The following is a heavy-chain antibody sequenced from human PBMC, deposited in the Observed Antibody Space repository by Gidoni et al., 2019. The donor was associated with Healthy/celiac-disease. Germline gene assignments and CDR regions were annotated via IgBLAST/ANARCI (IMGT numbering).Heavy chain of an antibody. J-gene: IGHJ6*02. CDR2: IIPIFGTA. CDR1: GGPFSRYA. CDR3: ARAVGDVVVVPAAQPNDYYYYGMDV. V-gene: IGHV1-69*01. D-gene: IGHD2-2*01. Sequence: QVQLVQSGAEVKKPGSSVKVSCQASGGPFSRYALSSVRQAPGQGLEWMGGIIPIFGTANYAQKFQGRVTITADESTSTAYMELSSLRSEDTAVYYCARAVGDVVVVPAAQPNDYYYYGMDVWGQGTTVTVSS.